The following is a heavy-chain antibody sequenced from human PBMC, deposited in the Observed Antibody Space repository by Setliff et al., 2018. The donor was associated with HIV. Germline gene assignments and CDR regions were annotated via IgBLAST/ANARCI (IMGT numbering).Heavy chain of an antibody. CDR3: ARDGGDTAMVSYYYYYYMDV. J-gene: IGHJ6*03. CDR2: INAGNGNT. V-gene: IGHV1-3*01. D-gene: IGHD5-18*01. Sequence: ASVKVSCKASGYTFTSYATHWVRQAPGQRLEWMGWINAGNGNTKYSQKFQGRVTITRDTSASTAYMELRSLRSEDTAVYYCARDGGDTAMVSYYYYYYMDVWGKGTTVTVSS. CDR1: GYTFTSYA.